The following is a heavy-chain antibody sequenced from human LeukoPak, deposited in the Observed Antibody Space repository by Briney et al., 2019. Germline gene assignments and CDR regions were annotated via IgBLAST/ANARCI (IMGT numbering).Heavy chain of an antibody. CDR3: ARRIAAADSFDI. V-gene: IGHV4-59*01. CDR2: INYSGST. CDR1: GGSISSNY. Sequence: PSETLSLTCTVSGGSISSNYWSGIRQPPGKGLEWIAYINYSGSTNYKSSLKSRVTISVDTSKNQFSLKLSSVTAADTAFYYCARRIAAADSFDIWGQGRMVTVSS. D-gene: IGHD6-13*01. J-gene: IGHJ3*02.